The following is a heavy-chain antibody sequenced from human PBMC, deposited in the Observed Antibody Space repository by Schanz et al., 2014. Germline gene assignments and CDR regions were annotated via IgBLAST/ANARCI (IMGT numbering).Heavy chain of an antibody. Sequence: QVQLVQSGAEVKKPGASVRVSCKASGYTFTTYYIHWVRQAPGQGLEWMGKINPSSGTTRIAQNFQGRLTVTRDTSTSTVYMELSSLRSEDTAVYYSARDGEAAAGCDYWGQGTLVTVSS. CDR2: INPSSGTT. CDR1: GYTFTTYY. V-gene: IGHV1-46*03. D-gene: IGHD6-13*01. CDR3: ARDGEAAAGCDY. J-gene: IGHJ4*02.